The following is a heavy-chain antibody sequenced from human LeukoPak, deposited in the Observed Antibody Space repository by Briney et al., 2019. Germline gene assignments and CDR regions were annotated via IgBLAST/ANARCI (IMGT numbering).Heavy chain of an antibody. CDR3: ARWDSSGYFDY. CDR1: GFTFDDYT. V-gene: IGHV3-43*01. Sequence: GGSLRLSCAASGFTFDDYTMHWVRQAPGKGLEWVSLISWDGGSRYYADSVKGRFTISRDNAKNSLYLQMNSLRAEDTAVYYCARWDSSGYFDYWGQGTLVTVSS. J-gene: IGHJ4*02. CDR2: ISWDGGSR. D-gene: IGHD5-24*01.